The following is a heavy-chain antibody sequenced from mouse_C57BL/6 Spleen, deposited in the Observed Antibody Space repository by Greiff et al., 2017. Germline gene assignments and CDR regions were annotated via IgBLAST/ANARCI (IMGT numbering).Heavy chain of an antibody. Sequence: VQLQESGPGLVQPSPSLSITCTVSGFSLTSYGVHWVRQSPGKGLEWLGVIWRGGSTDYNAAFMSRLSITKDNSKSQVFFKMNSLQADDTAIYYCAKNMVTTKAMDYWGQGTSVTVSS. CDR3: AKNMVTTKAMDY. CDR2: IWRGGST. CDR1: GFSLTSYG. D-gene: IGHD2-3*01. V-gene: IGHV2-5*01. J-gene: IGHJ4*01.